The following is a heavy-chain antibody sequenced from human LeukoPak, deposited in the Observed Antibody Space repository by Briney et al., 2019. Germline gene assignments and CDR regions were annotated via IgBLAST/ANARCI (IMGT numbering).Heavy chain of an antibody. Sequence: GRSLRLSCAASEFTFSSYGMHWVRQAPGKGLEWVAVISYDGSNKNYADSVKGRFTISRDNSKNTLYLQMNSLRAEDTAVYYCARDQNLYYSSSWYDYWGQGTLVTVSS. CDR1: EFTFSSYG. D-gene: IGHD6-13*01. J-gene: IGHJ4*02. CDR3: ARDQNLYYSSSWYDY. V-gene: IGHV3-30*03. CDR2: ISYDGSNK.